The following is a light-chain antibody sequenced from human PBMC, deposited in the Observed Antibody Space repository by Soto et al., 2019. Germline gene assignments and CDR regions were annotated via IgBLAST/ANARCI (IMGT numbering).Light chain of an antibody. CDR1: SSDVGSYNL. CDR3: CSYARSGTFVV. J-gene: IGLJ2*01. CDR2: EGS. Sequence: QSVLTQPASVSGSPGQPITISCSGTSSDVGSYNLVSWYQQHPGKAPRLMLYEGSKRPSGISDRFSGSKSGNTASLTISGLQAEDEADYYCCSYARSGTFVVFGGGTKLTVL. V-gene: IGLV2-23*01.